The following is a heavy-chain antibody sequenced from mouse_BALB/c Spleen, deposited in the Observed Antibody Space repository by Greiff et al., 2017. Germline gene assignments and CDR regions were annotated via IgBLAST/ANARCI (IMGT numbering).Heavy chain of an antibody. J-gene: IGHJ3*01. CDR1: GYTFTDYA. CDR3: AREAGNGNWFAY. V-gene: IGHV1S137*01. D-gene: IGHD2-1*01. Sequence: VKLMESGAELVRPGVSVKISCKGSGYTFTDYAMHWVKQSHAKSLEWIGVISTYYGDASYNQKFKGKATMTVDKSSSTAYMELARLTSEDSAIYYCAREAGNGNWFAYWGQGTLVTVSA. CDR2: ISTYYGDA.